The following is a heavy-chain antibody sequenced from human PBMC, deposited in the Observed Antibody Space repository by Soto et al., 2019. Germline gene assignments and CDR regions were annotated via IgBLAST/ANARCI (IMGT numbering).Heavy chain of an antibody. CDR3: AKSGDSAGWGIDF. CDR1: GFTFSSYA. CDR2: ISYDGSNK. Sequence: PWVSLRLSCAASGFTFSSYAMHWVRQAPGKGLEWVAVISYDGSNKYYADSVKGRFTISRDNSKNTLYLQMNSLRAEDTAVYYCAKSGDSAGWGIDFWGQGT. V-gene: IGHV3-30-3*01. J-gene: IGHJ4*02. D-gene: IGHD6-19*01.